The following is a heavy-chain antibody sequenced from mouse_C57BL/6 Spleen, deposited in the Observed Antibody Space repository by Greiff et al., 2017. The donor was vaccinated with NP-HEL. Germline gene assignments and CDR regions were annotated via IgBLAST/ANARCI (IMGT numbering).Heavy chain of an antibody. CDR3: AIWDCSSQDWYFDV. CDR1: GYTFTSYW. V-gene: IGHV1-74*01. D-gene: IGHD1-1*01. J-gene: IGHJ1*03. CDR2: IHPSDSDT. Sequence: QVQLQQPGAELVKPGASVKVSCKASGYTFTSYWMHWVKQRPGQGLEWIGRIHPSDSDTNYNQKFKGKATLTVDKSSSTADMQLSSLTSEDSAVYYCAIWDCSSQDWYFDVWGTGTTVTVSS.